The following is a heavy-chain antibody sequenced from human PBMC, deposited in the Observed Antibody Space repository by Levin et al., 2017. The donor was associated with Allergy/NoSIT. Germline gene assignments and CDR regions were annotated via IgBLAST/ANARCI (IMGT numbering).Heavy chain of an antibody. CDR1: GFTFSSYG. Sequence: GGSLRLSCAASGFTFSSYGMHWVRQAPGKGLEWVAVIWYDGSNKYYADSVKGRFTISRDNSKNTLYLQMNSLRAEDTAVYYCAREGATSSGGWSRPFDYWGQGTLVTVSS. J-gene: IGHJ4*02. D-gene: IGHD6-19*01. CDR2: IWYDGSNK. V-gene: IGHV3-33*01. CDR3: AREGATSSGGWSRPFDY.